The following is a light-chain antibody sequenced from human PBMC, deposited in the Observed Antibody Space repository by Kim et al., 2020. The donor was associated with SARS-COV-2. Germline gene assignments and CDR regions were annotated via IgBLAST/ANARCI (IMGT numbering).Light chain of an antibody. J-gene: IGKJ1*01. Sequence: SVGNGVTYTCRASQDLAHYLSWYQQKPGKGPNLLVYTASSLKSGVPSRFSGNRSGTDFTLTISNLQPEDVATYYCQKYDSAPWTFGQGTKLEI. V-gene: IGKV1-27*01. CDR3: QKYDSAPWT. CDR1: QDLAHY. CDR2: TAS.